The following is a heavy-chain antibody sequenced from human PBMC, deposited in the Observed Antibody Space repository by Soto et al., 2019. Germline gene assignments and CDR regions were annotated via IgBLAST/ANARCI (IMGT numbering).Heavy chain of an antibody. Sequence: GGSLRLSCAASGFTFSSYAMSWVRQAPGKGLEWVSAISGSGGSTYYAEYVKGRFTISRDNSKNTLYLQMNSLRAEDTAVYYCAKVVLIGGLRLNDEIDYWGQGTLVTVSS. D-gene: IGHD5-12*01. CDR3: AKVVLIGGLRLNDEIDY. CDR2: ISGSGGST. J-gene: IGHJ4*02. CDR1: GFTFSSYA. V-gene: IGHV3-23*01.